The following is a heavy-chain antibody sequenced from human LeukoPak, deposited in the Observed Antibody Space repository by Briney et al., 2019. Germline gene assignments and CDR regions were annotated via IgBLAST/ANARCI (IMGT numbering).Heavy chain of an antibody. CDR3: ARVRGYSSSWYWFDP. CDR2: IYYSGST. J-gene: IGHJ5*02. CDR1: GGSISSYY. D-gene: IGHD6-13*01. Sequence: SETLSLTCAVSGGSISSYYWSWIRQPPGKGLEWIGYIYYSGSTNYSPSLKSRVTISVDTSKNQFSLNLSSVTAADSAVYYCARVRGYSSSWYWFDPWGQGTLVTVSS. V-gene: IGHV4-59*08.